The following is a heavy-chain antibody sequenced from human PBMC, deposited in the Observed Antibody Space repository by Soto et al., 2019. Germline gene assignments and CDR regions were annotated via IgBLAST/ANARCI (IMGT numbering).Heavy chain of an antibody. CDR3: ARHVTLLWFGELPGAFDI. Sequence: SEALSLTCTVSGCSISSGSYYWGWIRQPPGKGLEWIGSIYYSGSTYYNPSLKSRVTISVDTSKNQFSLKLSSVTAADTAVYYCARHVTLLWFGELPGAFDIWGKGTMVT. J-gene: IGHJ3*02. CDR2: IYYSGST. V-gene: IGHV4-39*01. D-gene: IGHD3-10*01. CDR1: GCSISSGSYY.